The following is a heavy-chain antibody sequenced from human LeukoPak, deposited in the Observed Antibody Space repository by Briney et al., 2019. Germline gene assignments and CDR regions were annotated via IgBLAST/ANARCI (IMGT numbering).Heavy chain of an antibody. CDR2: IYYSGST. CDR1: GGSIISYY. D-gene: IGHD3-9*01. V-gene: IGHV4-59*01. CDR3: ARSYFDWSYNLDWFDP. J-gene: IGHJ5*02. Sequence: SETLSLTCTVSGGSIISYYWSWIRQPPGKGLEWIGDIYYSGSTNYNPSLKSRVTISVDTSKNQFSLKLSSVTAADTAVYYCARSYFDWSYNLDWFDPWGQGTLVTVSS.